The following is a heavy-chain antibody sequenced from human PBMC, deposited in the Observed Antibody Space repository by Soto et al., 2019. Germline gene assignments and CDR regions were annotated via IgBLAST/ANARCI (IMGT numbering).Heavy chain of an antibody. D-gene: IGHD6-6*01. CDR2: IYYSGST. V-gene: IGHV4-59*01. Sequence: SETLSLTCTVSGGSISSYYWSWIRQPPGKGLEWIGYIYYSGSTNYNPSLKSRVTISVDMSKNQFSLKLSSVTAADTAVYYCAREYSSSSNWFDPWGQGTLVTVSS. CDR3: AREYSSSSNWFDP. J-gene: IGHJ5*02. CDR1: GGSISSYY.